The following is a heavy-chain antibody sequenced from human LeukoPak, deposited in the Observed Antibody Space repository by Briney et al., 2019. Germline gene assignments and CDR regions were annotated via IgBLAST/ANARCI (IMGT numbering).Heavy chain of an antibody. CDR2: IYYSGST. V-gene: IGHV4-61*08. D-gene: IGHD4-11*01. Sequence: SETLSLTCTVSGGSISSNGYYWSWIRQPPGKGLEWIGYIYYSGSTNYNPSLKSRVTISVDTSKNQFSLKLSSVTAADTAVYYCARTVYYYYYMDVWGKGTTVTVSS. J-gene: IGHJ6*03. CDR3: ARTVYYYYYMDV. CDR1: GGSISSNGYY.